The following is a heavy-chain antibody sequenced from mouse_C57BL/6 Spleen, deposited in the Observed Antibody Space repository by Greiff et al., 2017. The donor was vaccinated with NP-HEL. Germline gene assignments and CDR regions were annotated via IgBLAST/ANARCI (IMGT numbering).Heavy chain of an antibody. CDR2: ISYDGSN. Sequence: EVQLQESGPGLVKPSQSLSLTCSVTGYSITSGYYWNWIRQFPGNKLEWMGYISYDGSNNYNPSLKNRISITRDTSKNQFFLKLNSVTTEDTATYYCAMRTGTGAMDYWGQGTSVTVSS. J-gene: IGHJ4*01. CDR3: AMRTGTGAMDY. V-gene: IGHV3-6*01. CDR1: GYSITSGYY. D-gene: IGHD4-1*01.